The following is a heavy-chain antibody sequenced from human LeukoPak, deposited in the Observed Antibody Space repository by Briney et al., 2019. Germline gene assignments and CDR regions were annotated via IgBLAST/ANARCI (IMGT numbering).Heavy chain of an antibody. V-gene: IGHV6-1*01. D-gene: IGHD1-1*01. CDR1: GDSVSSISAA. Sequence: SQTLSLTCAISGDSVSSISAAWNWIRQSPRRGLEWLGRTYYRSKWYNDYAVSVKSRITINPDTSKNQFSLQLNSVTPEDTAVYYCVRGGSIGRSNWFDPWGQGTLVTVSS. CDR3: VRGGSIGRSNWFDP. J-gene: IGHJ5*02. CDR2: TYYRSKWYN.